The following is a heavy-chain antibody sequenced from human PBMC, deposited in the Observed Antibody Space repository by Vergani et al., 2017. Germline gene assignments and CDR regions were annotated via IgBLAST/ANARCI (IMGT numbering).Heavy chain of an antibody. CDR1: GGSFSGYY. V-gene: IGHV4-34*01. CDR2: INHSGST. D-gene: IGHD2-15*01. CDR3: ARMGGGPYYYYMDV. J-gene: IGHJ6*03. Sequence: QVQLPQWGAGLLKPSETLSLTCAVYGGSFSGYYWSWIRQPPGKGLEWIGEINHSGSTNYNPSLKSRVTISVDTSKNQFSLKLSSVTAADTAVYYCARMGGGPYYYYMDVWGKGTTVTVSS.